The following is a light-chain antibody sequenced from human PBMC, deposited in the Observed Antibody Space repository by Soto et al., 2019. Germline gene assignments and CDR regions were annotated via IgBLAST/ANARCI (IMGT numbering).Light chain of an antibody. CDR1: QGIANY. CDR2: AAS. Sequence: DIQMTQSPSSLSASVGDRVTITCLARQGIANYLAWYQQRPGKVPKLLIYAASTLQSGVPSRFSGSGSGTDFTLTISSLQPEDVATYYCQKYNGAPLTFGGGTKVEIK. J-gene: IGKJ4*01. CDR3: QKYNGAPLT. V-gene: IGKV1-27*01.